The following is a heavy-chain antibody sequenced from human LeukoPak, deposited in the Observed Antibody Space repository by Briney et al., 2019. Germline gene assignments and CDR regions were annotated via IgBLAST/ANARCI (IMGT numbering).Heavy chain of an antibody. V-gene: IGHV1-2*02. D-gene: IGHD2-2*01. CDR3: ARRKCSTSCYHFDY. CDR1: GYTFTGYY. J-gene: IGHJ4*02. Sequence: ASVKVSCKASGYTFTGYYMHWVRQAPRQGLEWMGWINPNSGGTNYAQKFQGRVTMTRDTSISTAYMELSRLRSDDTAVYYCARRKCSTSCYHFDYWGQGTLVTVSS. CDR2: INPNSGGT.